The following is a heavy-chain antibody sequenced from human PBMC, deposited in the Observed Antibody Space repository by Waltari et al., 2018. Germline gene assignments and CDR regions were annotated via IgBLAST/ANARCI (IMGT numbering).Heavy chain of an antibody. CDR2: ITWNGGII. Sequence: EVQLAESGGAVVRPGGSLRLTCVASGFKFNVYGMSWVRRVPGKGVEWVSGITWNGGIISYSDSVKGRFTITRDNDKNSLSLQMTSLRVEDTASYYCARYLNWGLPRFDNWGQGTQVTVSS. D-gene: IGHD3-16*01. CDR1: GFKFNVYG. V-gene: IGHV3-20*04. CDR3: ARYLNWGLPRFDN. J-gene: IGHJ4*02.